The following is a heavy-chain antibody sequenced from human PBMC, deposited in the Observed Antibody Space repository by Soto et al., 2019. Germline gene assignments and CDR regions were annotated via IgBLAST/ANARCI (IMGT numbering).Heavy chain of an antibody. CDR1: GYTFTSYG. D-gene: IGHD6-19*01. CDR2: ISAYNGNT. V-gene: IGHV1-18*01. Sequence: ASVKVSCKASGYTFTSYGISWVRQAPGQGLEWMGWISAYNGNTNYAQKLQGRVTMTTDTSTSTAYMELRSLRSDDTAVYYCARDQYSSGWYGFDPWGQGTLVTVSS. J-gene: IGHJ5*02. CDR3: ARDQYSSGWYGFDP.